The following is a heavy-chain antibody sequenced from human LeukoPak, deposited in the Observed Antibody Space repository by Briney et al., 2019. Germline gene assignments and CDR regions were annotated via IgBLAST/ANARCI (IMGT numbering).Heavy chain of an antibody. CDR3: ARVRRGPRPFDY. CDR2: INPNSGGT. D-gene: IGHD6-25*01. J-gene: IGHJ4*02. V-gene: IGHV1-2*02. Sequence: ASVKVSCKASGYTFTGYYMHWVRQAPGQGLEWMGWINPNSGGTNYAQKFQGRVTMTRDTSIRTAYMEVSSLRSDDTAVYYCARVRRGPRPFDYWGQGTLVTVSS. CDR1: GYTFTGYY.